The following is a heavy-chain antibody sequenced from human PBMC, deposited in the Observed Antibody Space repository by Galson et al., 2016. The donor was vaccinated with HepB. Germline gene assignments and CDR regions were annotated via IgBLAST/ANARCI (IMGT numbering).Heavy chain of an antibody. J-gene: IGHJ4*02. CDR3: ATFGSNGRDS. Sequence: VKVSCKVSGYTLTDLSIHWVRQAPGKGLEWVGGFDPDDGETLYAQRFQDRVTMTEDSSTDTAYMELSSLRSEDTAVYFCATFGSNGRDSWGQGTLVTVSS. D-gene: IGHD2-8*01. CDR2: FDPDDGET. V-gene: IGHV1-24*01. CDR1: GYTLTDLS.